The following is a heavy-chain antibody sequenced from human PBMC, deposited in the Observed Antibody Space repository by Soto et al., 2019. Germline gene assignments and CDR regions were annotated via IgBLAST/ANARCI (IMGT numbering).Heavy chain of an antibody. D-gene: IGHD3-22*01. J-gene: IGHJ4*02. CDR3: ASVSEGVDYDSSGYYDF. V-gene: IGHV1-18*04. CDR1: GYRFSSYG. Sequence: ASVKVSCKASGYRFSSYGICWVRQAPGQGLQWMGWIITYSGNPNFAKDFRDRLTMTTDTSTNTAYMELRSLRSEDTAVHYCASVSEGVDYDSSGYYDFWGQGTLVTVSS. CDR2: IITYSGNP.